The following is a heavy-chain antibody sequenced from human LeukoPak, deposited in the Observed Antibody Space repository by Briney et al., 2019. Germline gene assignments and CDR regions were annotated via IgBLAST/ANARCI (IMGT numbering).Heavy chain of an antibody. CDR2: IAYDGGNK. D-gene: IGHD3-22*01. CDR3: ARDSSPWYYYDRSGSNGFDP. V-gene: IGHV3-30-3*01. Sequence: GGSLRLSCAAPGFTFSSYAIHWVRQAPAKGLEWVAVIAYDGGNKYYADSVKGRFTISRDNAKNTLFLQMNSLRAEDTAVYYCARDSSPWYYYDRSGSNGFDPWGQGTLVTVSS. J-gene: IGHJ5*02. CDR1: GFTFSSYA.